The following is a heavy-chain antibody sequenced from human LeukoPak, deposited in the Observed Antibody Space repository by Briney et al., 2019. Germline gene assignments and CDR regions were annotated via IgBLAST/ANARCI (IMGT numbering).Heavy chain of an antibody. CDR1: GGTFSSYA. Sequence: SVKVSCKASGGTFSSYAISWVRQAPGQGLEWMGRIIPIFGTANYAQKFQGGVTITTDESTSTAYMELSSLRSEDTAVYYCARDRDGAMKPLGAFDIWGQGTMVTVSS. V-gene: IGHV1-69*05. CDR2: IIPIFGTA. CDR3: ARDRDGAMKPLGAFDI. J-gene: IGHJ3*02. D-gene: IGHD1-14*01.